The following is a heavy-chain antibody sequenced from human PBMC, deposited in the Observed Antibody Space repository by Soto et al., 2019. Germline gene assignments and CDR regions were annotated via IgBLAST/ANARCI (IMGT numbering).Heavy chain of an antibody. D-gene: IGHD3-10*01. CDR3: ARGRYSGSYYGSAFDY. V-gene: IGHV4-30-4*01. Sequence: SETLSLTCTVSGGSVNNGDYYWSWMRQPPGKGLEWIGYISYSGNSYYKSSLKSRVTMSIDTSENQFSLKLTSVSAADTALYYCARGRYSGSYYGSAFDYWGQGTLVTSPQ. CDR2: ISYSGNS. J-gene: IGHJ4*02. CDR1: GGSVNNGDYY.